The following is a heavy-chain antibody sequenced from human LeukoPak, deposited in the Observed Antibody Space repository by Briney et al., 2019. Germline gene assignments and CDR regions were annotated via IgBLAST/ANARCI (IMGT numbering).Heavy chain of an antibody. V-gene: IGHV7-4-1*02. J-gene: IGHJ4*02. D-gene: IGHD2-15*01. CDR3: ARVELGYCSGGSCYLDY. Sequence: ASVKVSCKASGGTFSSYAISWVRQAPGQGLEWMGWINTNTGNPTYAQGFTGRFVFSLDTSVSTAYLQISSLKAEDTAVYYCARVELGYCSGGSCYLDYWGQGTLVTVSS. CDR1: GGTFSSYA. CDR2: INTNTGNP.